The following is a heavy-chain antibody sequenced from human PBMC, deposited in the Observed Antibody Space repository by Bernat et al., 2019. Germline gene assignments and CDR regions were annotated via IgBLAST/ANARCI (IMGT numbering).Heavy chain of an antibody. J-gene: IGHJ6*03. CDR1: GGSISSGGYY. CDR3: VTPPPRGYSNYYYYMDV. V-gene: IGHV4-31*03. CDR2: IYYSGST. Sequence: QVQLQESGPGLVKPSQTLSLTCTVSGGSISSGGYYWSWIRQHPGKGLEWIGYIYYSGSTYYNPSLKSRVSVSVDTSKNQFSLNLISVAAADTAVYYCVTPPPRGYSNYYYYMDVWGKGTTVTVSS. D-gene: IGHD5-18*01.